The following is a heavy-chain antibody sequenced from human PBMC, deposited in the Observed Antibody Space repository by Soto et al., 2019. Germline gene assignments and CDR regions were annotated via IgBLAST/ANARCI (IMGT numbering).Heavy chain of an antibody. CDR2: IYYSGST. V-gene: IGHV4-30-4*01. Sequence: QVQLQESGPGLVKPSQTLSLTCTVSGGSISSGDYYWSWIRQPPGKGLEWIGYIYYSGSTYYNPSLKSRVTISVDPPKSQFSLKLSSVTAADTAVYYCASNSYGDTFYDYWGLGTLVTVSS. J-gene: IGHJ4*02. CDR1: GGSISSGDYY. D-gene: IGHD5-18*01. CDR3: ASNSYGDTFYDY.